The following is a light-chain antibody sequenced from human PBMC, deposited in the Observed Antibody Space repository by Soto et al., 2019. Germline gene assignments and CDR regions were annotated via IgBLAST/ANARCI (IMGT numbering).Light chain of an antibody. CDR2: GAS. J-gene: IGKJ1*01. Sequence: TLSVSPGERATLSCRASQSVTSDLAWYLQKPGQAPRLLIHGASTRATGIPARFSGSGSGTEFTLTISSLQSEDFAVYYCQQYNNWPWTFGQGTKVDIK. CDR3: QQYNNWPWT. CDR1: QSVTSD. V-gene: IGKV3-15*01.